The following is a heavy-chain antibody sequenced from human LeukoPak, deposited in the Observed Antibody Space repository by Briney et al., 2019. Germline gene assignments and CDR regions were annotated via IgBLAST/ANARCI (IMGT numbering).Heavy chain of an antibody. Sequence: GGSLRRSCAASGFTFSGSTMHWVRQASGKGLEWVGRIRSKAHSYATAYAASVKGRFTISRDDSKNTAYLQMNGLKTEDTAVYYCTRLEVATVDYWGQGTLVTVSS. V-gene: IGHV3-73*01. J-gene: IGHJ4*02. D-gene: IGHD5-12*01. CDR2: IRSKAHSYAT. CDR1: GFTFSGST. CDR3: TRLEVATVDY.